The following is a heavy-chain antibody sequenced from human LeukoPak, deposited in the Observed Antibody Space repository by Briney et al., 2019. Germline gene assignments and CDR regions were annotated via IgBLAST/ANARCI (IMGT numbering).Heavy chain of an antibody. CDR2: ISAYNGNT. V-gene: IGHV1-18*04. D-gene: IGHD1-26*01. CDR3: ARDRSKKFDY. J-gene: IGHJ4*02. Sequence: GESLKISCKGSGYSFTSYWIGWVRQAPGQGLEWMGWISAYNGNTNYAQKLQGRVTITADESTSTAYMELSSLRSEDTAVYYCARDRSKKFDYWGQGTLVTVSS. CDR1: GYSFTSYW.